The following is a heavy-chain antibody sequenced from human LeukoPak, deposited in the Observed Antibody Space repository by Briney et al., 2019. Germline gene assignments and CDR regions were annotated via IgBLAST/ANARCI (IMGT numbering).Heavy chain of an antibody. Sequence: SGTLSLTCTVSGGSISSYYWSWIRQPPGKGLEWIGYIYYSGSTSYNPSLKSRVTISVDTSKNQFSLKLSSVTAADTAVYYCARRNDYGGNSDWFDPWGQGTLVTVSS. CDR2: IYYSGST. J-gene: IGHJ5*02. V-gene: IGHV4-59*08. CDR1: GGSISSYY. D-gene: IGHD4-23*01. CDR3: ARRNDYGGNSDWFDP.